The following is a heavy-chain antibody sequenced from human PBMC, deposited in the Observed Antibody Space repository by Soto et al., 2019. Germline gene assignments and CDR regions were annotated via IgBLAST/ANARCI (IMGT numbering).Heavy chain of an antibody. CDR3: ARDDRSVSGVVTLDH. V-gene: IGHV1-3*01. J-gene: IGHJ4*02. CDR2: TNEGSGNT. D-gene: IGHD3-3*01. CDR1: GYSFKNYA. Sequence: EIKKGGASVKVSCKATGYSFKNYAVHWVRQAPGQRLEWMGFTNEGSGNTRFSQKFQGRISITRDTSASTVYLDLSSLTSEDTAIYYCARDDRSVSGVVTLDHWGPGTLVTVSS.